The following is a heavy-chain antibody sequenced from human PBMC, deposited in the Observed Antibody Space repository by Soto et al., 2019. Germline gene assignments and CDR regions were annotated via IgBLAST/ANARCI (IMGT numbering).Heavy chain of an antibody. CDR2: MSPDSGNA. Sequence: QVQVVQSRTEVKKPGASVKVSCKTSGYTCSDYDINWVRQTTGQGLEWMGWMSPDSGNAGYAQQFQGRVTMTSNTSTSTAYMELRSLRSEDTAMYYCEVTTGYWGQGTMVTVSS. V-gene: IGHV1-8*01. D-gene: IGHD2-21*02. J-gene: IGHJ4*02. CDR3: EVTTGY. CDR1: GYTCSDYD.